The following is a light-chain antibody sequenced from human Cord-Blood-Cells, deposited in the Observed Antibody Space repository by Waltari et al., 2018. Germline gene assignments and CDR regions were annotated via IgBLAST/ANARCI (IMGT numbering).Light chain of an antibody. Sequence: DIVMTQSPDSLAVSLGERATINCKSSQSVLYSSNNKNYLAWYQQKPGQPPKLLIYWASTRXSGVXXRFSGSGSGTDFTLTISSLQAEDVAVYYCQQYYSTPFTFGPGTKVDIK. CDR2: WAS. V-gene: IGKV4-1*01. J-gene: IGKJ3*01. CDR1: QSVLYSSNNKNY. CDR3: QQYYSTPFT.